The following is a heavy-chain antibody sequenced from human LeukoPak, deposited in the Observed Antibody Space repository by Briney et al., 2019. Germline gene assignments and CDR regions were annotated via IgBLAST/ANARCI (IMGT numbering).Heavy chain of an antibody. J-gene: IGHJ4*02. D-gene: IGHD6-13*01. CDR3: ARGPLGAAAGSTDY. Sequence: PGGSLRLSCAASGFTFSNYSMNWVRQAPGKGLEWVSSISSSSSYIYYADSVKGRFTISRDNAKNSLYLQMNSLGAEDTAVYYCARGPLGAAAGSTDYWGQGTLVTVSS. CDR2: ISSSSSYI. CDR1: GFTFSNYS. V-gene: IGHV3-21*01.